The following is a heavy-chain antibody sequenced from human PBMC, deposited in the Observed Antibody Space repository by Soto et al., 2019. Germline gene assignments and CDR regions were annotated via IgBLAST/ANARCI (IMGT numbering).Heavy chain of an antibody. Sequence: SETLSLTCTVSGGFISSFYWSWIRQPPGKGLEWIGYIHYSGSTKYNPFLKSRVTMSVDTSKNQFSLKMSSVTAADTAVYYCARSTMRFLEWWVFDYWGQGTLVTVSS. V-gene: IGHV4-59*01. CDR1: GGFISSFY. CDR3: ARSTMRFLEWWVFDY. CDR2: IHYSGST. D-gene: IGHD3-3*01. J-gene: IGHJ4*02.